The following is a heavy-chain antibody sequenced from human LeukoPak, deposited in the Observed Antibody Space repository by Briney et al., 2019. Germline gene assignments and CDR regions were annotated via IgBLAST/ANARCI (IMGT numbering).Heavy chain of an antibody. J-gene: IGHJ3*02. Sequence: SETLSLTCTVSGCSISSGYYWGWIRQPPGKAVELIGHIYYSGSTNYNPSLKSRVTISVDTSKNQISLKLSSVTAADTAVYYCARFLYGDDYNWGNRAFDIWGQGTMVTVSS. V-gene: IGHV4-61*01. CDR3: ARFLYGDDYNWGNRAFDI. CDR2: IYYSGST. CDR1: GCSISSGYY. D-gene: IGHD5-24*01.